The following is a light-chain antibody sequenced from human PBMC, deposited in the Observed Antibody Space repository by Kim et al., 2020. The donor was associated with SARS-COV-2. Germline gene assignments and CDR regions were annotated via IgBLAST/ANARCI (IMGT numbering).Light chain of an antibody. V-gene: IGLV3-19*01. CDR1: SLRSYY. CDR2: GQN. Sequence: SSELTQDPAVSVALGQTVRITCQGDSLRSYYATWYQQKPGQAPIVVIYGQNNRPSGIPDRFSGSSAGTTASLTITGTQAGDEDDYYWNTRVSNNNVVFGG. CDR3: NTRVSNNNVV. J-gene: IGLJ2*01.